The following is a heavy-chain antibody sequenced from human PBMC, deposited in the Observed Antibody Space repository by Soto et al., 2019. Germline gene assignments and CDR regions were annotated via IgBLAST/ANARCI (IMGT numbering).Heavy chain of an antibody. V-gene: IGHV4-39*01. CDR1: GGSISSCSYY. CDR2: IYYSGST. Sequence: SETLSLTCTVSGGSISSCSYYWGWIRQPPGQGLEWIGSIYYSGSTYYDPSPKSRVTISGDTSKNQFSLKLGSVTAADTAVYFCARLGSMITFGGFIAWGQGTLGTVSS. D-gene: IGHD3-16*02. CDR3: ARLGSMITFGGFIA. J-gene: IGHJ5*02.